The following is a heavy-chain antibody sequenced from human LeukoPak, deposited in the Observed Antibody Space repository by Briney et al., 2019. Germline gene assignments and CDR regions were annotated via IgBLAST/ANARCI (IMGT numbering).Heavy chain of an antibody. J-gene: IGHJ3*02. CDR3: ARAGRWEGRPHAFDI. V-gene: IGHV4-4*02. CDR2: IYTSGST. Sequence: SGTLSLTCAVSGGSISSSNWWSWVRQPAGKGLEWIGRIYTSGSTNYNPSLKSRVTISVDTSKNQFSLKLSSVTAADTAVYYCARAGRWEGRPHAFDIWGQGTMVAVSS. CDR1: GGSISSSNW. D-gene: IGHD1-26*01.